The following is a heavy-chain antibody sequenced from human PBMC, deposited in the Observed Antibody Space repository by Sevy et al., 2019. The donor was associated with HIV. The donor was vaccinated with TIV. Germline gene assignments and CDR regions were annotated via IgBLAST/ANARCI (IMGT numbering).Heavy chain of an antibody. J-gene: IGHJ4*02. Sequence: GGSLRLSCVASGFSLSNYWMTWVRQAPGKGLEWVANINQDGHEKYYVDSVKGRFTISRDGATLFMQMDSLRAEDTAVYYCASSSYYYDNGYYYPFAIWGRGTLVTVSS. D-gene: IGHD3-22*01. V-gene: IGHV3-7*01. CDR1: GFSLSNYW. CDR2: INQDGHEK. CDR3: ASSSYYYDNGYYYPFAI.